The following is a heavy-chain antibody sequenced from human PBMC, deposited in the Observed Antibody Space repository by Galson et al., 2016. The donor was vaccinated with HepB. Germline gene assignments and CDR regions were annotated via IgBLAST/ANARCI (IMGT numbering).Heavy chain of an antibody. Sequence: SLRLSCAASGFTFSTYAVSWVRQAPGKGLEWVSGISGSGANTYYADSVKGRFTISRDNSKNTLYLQMNSLRAEGTAVYFCAGDLRYCSGGGCSPYCYGMDVWGQGTLVTVSS. CDR1: GFTFSTYA. CDR3: AGDLRYCSGGGCSPYCYGMDV. J-gene: IGHJ6*02. V-gene: IGHV3-23*01. D-gene: IGHD2-15*01. CDR2: ISGSGANT.